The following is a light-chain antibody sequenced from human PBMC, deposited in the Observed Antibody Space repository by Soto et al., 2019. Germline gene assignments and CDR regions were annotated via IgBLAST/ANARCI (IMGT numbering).Light chain of an antibody. CDR2: RND. CDR3: AAWDGGLSGWV. J-gene: IGLJ3*02. CDR1: SSNIGSKY. V-gene: IGLV1-47*01. Sequence: QSVLTQPPSASGTPGQRVTISCSGSSSNIGSKYVYWYQQLPGTAPKLLIYRNDQRPSGVPDRFSGSKSGTSASLAISGLRSADGADYYCAAWDGGLSGWVFGGGTKLTV.